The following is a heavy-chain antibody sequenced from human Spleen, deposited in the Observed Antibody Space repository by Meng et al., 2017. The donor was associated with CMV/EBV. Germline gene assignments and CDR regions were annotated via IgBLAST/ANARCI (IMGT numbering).Heavy chain of an antibody. Sequence: KASGSTFSSNAMNGVTQAAGHGLEWMGTIIHKGDTAIYTQELRGRVTITEDESTTTAHMEISGLTSEDTAVYYCATDGPGGGSYCLYWGQGTLVTVSS. CDR2: IIHKGDTA. CDR1: GSTFSSNA. V-gene: IGHV1-69*11. J-gene: IGHJ4*02. CDR3: ATDGPGGGSYCLY. D-gene: IGHD3-10*01.